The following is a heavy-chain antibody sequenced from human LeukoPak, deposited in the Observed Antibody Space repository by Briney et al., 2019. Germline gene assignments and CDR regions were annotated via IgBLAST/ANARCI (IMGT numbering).Heavy chain of an antibody. V-gene: IGHV4-30-4*08. J-gene: IGHJ6*02. CDR3: ASPIVVVPAAFPDNYGMDV. D-gene: IGHD2-2*01. CDR2: IYYSGST. Sequence: SSETLSLTCTVSGGSISSGGYYWSWIRQHPGKGLEWIGYIYYSGSTYYNPSLKSRVTISVDTSKNQFSLKLSSVTAADTAVYYCASPIVVVPAAFPDNYGMDVWGRGTTVTVSS. CDR1: GGSISSGGYY.